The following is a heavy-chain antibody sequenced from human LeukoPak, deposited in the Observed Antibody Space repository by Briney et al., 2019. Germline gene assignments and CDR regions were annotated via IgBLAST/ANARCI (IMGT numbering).Heavy chain of an antibody. D-gene: IGHD6-19*01. CDR3: ARRGLGQWLAGAFDI. CDR1: GGSFSGYY. J-gene: IGHJ3*02. V-gene: IGHV4-34*01. CDR2: INHSGST. Sequence: SETLSLTCAVYGGSFSGYYWSWIRQPPGKGLEWIGEINHSGSTNYNPSLKSRVTISVDTSKNQFSLKLSSVTAADTAVYYCARRGLGQWLAGAFDIWGQGTMVTVSS.